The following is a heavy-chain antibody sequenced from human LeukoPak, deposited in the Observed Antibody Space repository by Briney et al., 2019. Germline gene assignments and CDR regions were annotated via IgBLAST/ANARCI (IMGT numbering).Heavy chain of an antibody. CDR3: ATGKLWWELPGRGSYYYYGMDV. Sequence: SVEVSCKVSGYTLTELSMHWVRQAPGKGLEWMGGFDPEDGETIYAQKFQGRVTMTEDTSTDTAYMELSSLRSEDTAVYYCATGKLWWELPGRGSYYYYGMDVWGQGTTVTVSS. CDR1: GYTLTELS. D-gene: IGHD1-26*01. CDR2: FDPEDGET. V-gene: IGHV1-24*01. J-gene: IGHJ6*02.